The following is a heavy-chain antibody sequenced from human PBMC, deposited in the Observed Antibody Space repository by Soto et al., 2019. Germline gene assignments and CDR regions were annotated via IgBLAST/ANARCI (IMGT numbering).Heavy chain of an antibody. Sequence: PSETLCLTCTVSGGSISSHDWSWIRQPPGKGLEWIGYIYYGGSTYYNPSLKSRVTISVDTSKNQFSLKLSSVTAADTAVYYCARLTGHSGSYLYYWGQGTLVTVSS. CDR3: ARLTGHSGSYLYY. D-gene: IGHD1-26*01. J-gene: IGHJ4*02. V-gene: IGHV4-59*08. CDR1: GGSISSHD. CDR2: IYYGGST.